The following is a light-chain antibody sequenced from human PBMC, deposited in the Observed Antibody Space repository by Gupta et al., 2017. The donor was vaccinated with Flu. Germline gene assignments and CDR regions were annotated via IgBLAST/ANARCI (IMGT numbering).Light chain of an antibody. V-gene: IGLV1-51*01. CDR3: GTWDSTLSAGGL. J-gene: IGLJ3*02. CDR2: ENN. CDR1: SSIFGSNF. Sequence: QSVLTQPPSVSAAPGQKVTISCSGGSSIFGSNFVSWYQQLPGTAPKLLIYENNKRPSGIPDRFSGSKSGTSATLDITGLQTGDEADYYCGTWDSTLSAGGLFGGGNKLTV.